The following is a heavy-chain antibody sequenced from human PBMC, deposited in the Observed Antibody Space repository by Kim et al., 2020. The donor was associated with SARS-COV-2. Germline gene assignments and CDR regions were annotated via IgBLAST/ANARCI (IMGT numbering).Heavy chain of an antibody. CDR3: ARDLGTNGGYYVY. D-gene: IGHD1-1*01. Sequence: ADSVNGRFTSARDNSKNTLYLQMNSLRAEETAVYYGARDLGTNGGYYVYWGQGSLVTVCS. J-gene: IGHJ4*02. V-gene: IGHV3-30*03.